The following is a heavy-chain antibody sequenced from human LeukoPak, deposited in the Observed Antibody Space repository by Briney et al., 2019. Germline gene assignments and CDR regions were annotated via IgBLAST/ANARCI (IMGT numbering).Heavy chain of an antibody. CDR3: ARDSSLDYYGSGSYSYYYYGMDV. CDR2: ISAYNGNT. V-gene: IGHV1-18*01. J-gene: IGHJ6*02. Sequence: ASVKVPCKASGYTFTSYGISWVRQAPGQGLEWMGWISAYNGNTNYAQKLQGRVTMTTDTSTSTAYMELRSLRSDDTAVYYCARDSSLDYYGSGSYSYYYYGMDVWGQGTTVTVSS. CDR1: GYTFTSYG. D-gene: IGHD3-10*01.